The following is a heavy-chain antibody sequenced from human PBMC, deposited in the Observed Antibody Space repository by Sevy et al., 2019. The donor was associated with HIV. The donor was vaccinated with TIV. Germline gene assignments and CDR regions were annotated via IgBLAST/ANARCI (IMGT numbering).Heavy chain of an antibody. Sequence: SETLSLTCAVYGGSFSGYYWSWIRQPPGKGLEWIGEINHSGSTNYNPSLKSRVTISVDTSKNQFSLKLSSVTAADTAVYYCAGGTYIAARGGLSYYYGMDVWGQGTTVTVSS. CDR1: GGSFSGYY. J-gene: IGHJ6*02. D-gene: IGHD6-6*01. CDR2: INHSGST. CDR3: AGGTYIAARGGLSYYYGMDV. V-gene: IGHV4-34*01.